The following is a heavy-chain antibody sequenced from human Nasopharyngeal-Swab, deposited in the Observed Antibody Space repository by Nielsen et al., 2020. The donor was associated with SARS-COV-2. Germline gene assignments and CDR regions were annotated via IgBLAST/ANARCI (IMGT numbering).Heavy chain of an antibody. CDR3: AKDIAKHFDY. V-gene: IGHV3-23*01. Sequence: GESLKISCAASGFTFSSYAMSWVRQAPGKGLEWVSAISGSGGSTYYADSVKGRFTISRDNSKNTLYLQMNSLRAEDTAVYYRAKDIAKHFDYWGQGTLVTVSS. CDR2: ISGSGGST. J-gene: IGHJ4*02. D-gene: IGHD6-13*01. CDR1: GFTFSSYA.